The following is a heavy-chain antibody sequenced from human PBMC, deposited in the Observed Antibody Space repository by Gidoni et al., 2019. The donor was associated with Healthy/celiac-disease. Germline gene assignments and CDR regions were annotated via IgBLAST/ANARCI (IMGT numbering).Heavy chain of an antibody. D-gene: IGHD5-18*01. J-gene: IGHJ4*02. CDR2: ISWDGGST. V-gene: IGHV3-43*01. CDR3: AKDMRGYSYGSAGY. Sequence: EVQLVESGGVVVQPGGSLRLSWGASGFTFDAYTMHWVRQAPGKGLEWGSLISWDGGSTYYADSVKGRFTISRDNSKNSLYLQMNSLRTEDTALYYCAKDMRGYSYGSAGYWGQGTLVTVSS. CDR1: GFTFDAYT.